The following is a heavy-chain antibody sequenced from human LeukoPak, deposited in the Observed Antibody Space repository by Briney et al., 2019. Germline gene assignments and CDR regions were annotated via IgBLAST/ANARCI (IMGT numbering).Heavy chain of an antibody. Sequence: PSETLSLTCAVYGGSFSGYYWSWIRQPPGKGLEWIGEINHSGSTNYNPSLKSRVTISVDTSKNQFSLKLSSVTAADTAVYYCATDGAPPGIAAAGTPLDYWGQGTLVTVSS. V-gene: IGHV4-34*01. J-gene: IGHJ4*02. CDR2: INHSGST. CDR3: ATDGAPPGIAAAGTPLDY. D-gene: IGHD6-13*01. CDR1: GGSFSGYY.